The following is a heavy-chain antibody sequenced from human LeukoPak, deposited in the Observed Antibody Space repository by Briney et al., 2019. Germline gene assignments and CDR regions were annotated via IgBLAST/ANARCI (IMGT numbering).Heavy chain of an antibody. D-gene: IGHD3-22*01. J-gene: IGHJ4*02. V-gene: IGHV1-69*13. CDR3: AREGEGYYYDCSGYYDY. CDR1: GGTFISYA. CDR2: IIPIFGTA. Sequence: GASVKVSCKASGGTFISYAISWVRQAPGQGLEWMGGIIPIFGTANYAQKFQGRVTITADESTSTAYMELSSLRSEDTAVYYCAREGEGYYYDCSGYYDYWGQGTLVTVSS.